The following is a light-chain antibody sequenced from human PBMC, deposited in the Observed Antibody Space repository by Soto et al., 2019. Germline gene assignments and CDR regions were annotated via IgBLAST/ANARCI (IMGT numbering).Light chain of an antibody. Sequence: DIVLTQSPATLSLSPGERATLSCRASQSVSRYLAWYQQKPGQAPRLFIYDASNRATGIPARFSVSGSGTDFTLTISRLEHEDFAVYYCQQRSNWPPTFCQGTRLEIK. CDR1: QSVSRY. V-gene: IGKV3-11*01. J-gene: IGKJ5*01. CDR3: QQRSNWPPT. CDR2: DAS.